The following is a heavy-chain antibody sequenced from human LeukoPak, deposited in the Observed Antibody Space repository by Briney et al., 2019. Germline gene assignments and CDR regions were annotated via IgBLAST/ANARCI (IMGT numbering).Heavy chain of an antibody. CDR3: ARPYSGSYFDY. J-gene: IGHJ4*02. Sequence: SETLSLTCTVSGYSISSGYYWGWIRQPPGKGPEWIGSIYHSGSTYYNPSLKSRVTISVDTSKNQFSLKLSSVTAADTAVYYCARPYSGSYFDYWGQGTLVTVSS. V-gene: IGHV4-38-2*02. CDR1: GYSISSGYY. D-gene: IGHD1-26*01. CDR2: IYHSGST.